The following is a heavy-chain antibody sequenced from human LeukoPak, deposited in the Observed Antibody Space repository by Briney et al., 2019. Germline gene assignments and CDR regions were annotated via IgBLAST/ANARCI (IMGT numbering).Heavy chain of an antibody. D-gene: IGHD1-1*01. CDR2: IIPIFGTA. CDR1: GGTFSSYA. J-gene: IGHJ5*02. Sequence: ASVKVSCKASGGTFSSYAISWVRQAPGQGLEWMGRIIPIFGTANYAQKFQGRVTMTEDTSTDTAYMELSSLRSEDTAVYYCATDLDWNDRGFDPWGQGTLVTVSS. V-gene: IGHV1-69*06. CDR3: ATDLDWNDRGFDP.